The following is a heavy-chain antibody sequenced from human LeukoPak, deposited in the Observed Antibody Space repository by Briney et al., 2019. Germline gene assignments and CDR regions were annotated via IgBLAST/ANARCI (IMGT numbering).Heavy chain of an antibody. V-gene: IGHV1-46*01. Sequence: ASVKVSCKASGYTFTSYYMHWVRQAPGQGLEWMGIINPSGGSTSYAQKFQGRVTMTRDTSTSTVYMELSSLRPEDTAVYYCARVHRSTMIVGEAFDIWGQGTMVTVSS. J-gene: IGHJ3*02. CDR3: ARVHRSTMIVGEAFDI. CDR2: INPSGGST. D-gene: IGHD3-22*01. CDR1: GYTFTSYY.